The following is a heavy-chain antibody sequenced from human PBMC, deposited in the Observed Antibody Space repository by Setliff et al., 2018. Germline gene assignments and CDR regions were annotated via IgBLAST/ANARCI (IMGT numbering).Heavy chain of an antibody. Sequence: PSETLSLTCTVYGGSFSNYYWGWIRQPPGKGLEWIGSIYHSGSSYYNPFLRSRVTISVDTSKNQFSLILRSVTAADTAVYYCARGRMRGSCSGPSCTYDPFDIWGQGTPVTVSS. CDR3: ARGRMRGSCSGPSCTYDPFDI. CDR2: IYHSGSS. CDR1: GGSFSNYY. V-gene: IGHV4-34*01. D-gene: IGHD2-2*01. J-gene: IGHJ3*02.